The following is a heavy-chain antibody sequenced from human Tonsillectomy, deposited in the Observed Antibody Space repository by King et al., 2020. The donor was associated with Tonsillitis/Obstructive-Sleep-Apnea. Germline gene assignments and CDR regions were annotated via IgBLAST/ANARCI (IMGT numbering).Heavy chain of an antibody. CDR2: IIPILGIA. Sequence: QLVQSGAEVKKPGSSVKVSCKASGGTFSSYAISWVRQAPGQGLEWMGRIIPILGIANYAQKFQGRVTITADKSTSTAYMELSSLSSEDTAVYYCAGGRTPGMEWLLSPPYLYFDLWGRGTLVTVSS. CDR3: AGGRTPGMEWLLSPPYLYFDL. CDR1: GGTFSSYA. J-gene: IGHJ2*01. V-gene: IGHV1-69*09. D-gene: IGHD3-3*01.